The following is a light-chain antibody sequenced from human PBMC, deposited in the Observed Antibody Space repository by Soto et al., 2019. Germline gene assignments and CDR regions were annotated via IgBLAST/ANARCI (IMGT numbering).Light chain of an antibody. CDR1: QSISSW. CDR3: QYYNDYCWT. Sequence: DIQLTQSPSTLSASVGDRVTITCRASQSISSWLAWYQQQPGKAPNLLIYKTSNLESGVPSRFSGSGSGTEFTLTISSLQPDDFATYYCQYYNDYCWTFGQGTKVEIK. V-gene: IGKV1-5*03. CDR2: KTS. J-gene: IGKJ1*01.